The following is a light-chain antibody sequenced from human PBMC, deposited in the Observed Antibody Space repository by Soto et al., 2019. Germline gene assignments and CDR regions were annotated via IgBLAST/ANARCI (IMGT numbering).Light chain of an antibody. V-gene: IGLV2-14*01. CDR1: SSDVGGYNY. CDR3: SSYTRSSAYV. J-gene: IGLJ1*01. Sequence: QSALTQPASVSGSPGQWITISCTGTSSDVGGYNYVSWYQQHPGKAPKLMIYDVSNRPSGVSNRFSGSKSGNTASLTISGLQAEDEADYYCSSYTRSSAYVFGTGTKVTVL. CDR2: DVS.